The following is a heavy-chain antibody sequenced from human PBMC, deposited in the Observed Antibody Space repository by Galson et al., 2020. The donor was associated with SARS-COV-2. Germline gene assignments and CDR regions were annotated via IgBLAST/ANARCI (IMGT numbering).Heavy chain of an antibody. CDR3: ARDHALLSLGDDAFDI. CDR2: ISFLSGGSL. D-gene: IGHD2-2*01. J-gene: IGHJ3*02. V-gene: IGHV3-9*01. Sequence: PGGSLRLSCLASGFTFDDYAMHWVRQAPGKGLEWVSGISFLSGGSLVYADSVKGRFTISRDNAKNSVYLQMSSLRPEDTALYYCARDHALLSLGDDAFDIWGQGTMVTVSS. CDR1: GFTFDDYA.